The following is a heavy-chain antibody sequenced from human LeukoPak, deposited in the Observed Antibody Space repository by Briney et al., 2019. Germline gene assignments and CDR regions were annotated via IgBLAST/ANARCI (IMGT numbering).Heavy chain of an antibody. D-gene: IGHD6-6*01. Sequence: PGGSLRPSCAASGFTFSSYAMSWVRQAPGKGLEWVSAISGSGGSTYYADSVKGRFTISRDNSKNTLYLQMNSLRAEDTAVYYCARGPSSIAARYNWFDPWGQGTLVTVSS. J-gene: IGHJ5*02. CDR3: ARGPSSIAARYNWFDP. CDR2: ISGSGGST. CDR1: GFTFSSYA. V-gene: IGHV3-23*01.